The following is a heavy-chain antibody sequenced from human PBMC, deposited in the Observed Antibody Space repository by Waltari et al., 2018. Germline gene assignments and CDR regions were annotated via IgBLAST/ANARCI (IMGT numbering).Heavy chain of an antibody. CDR2: IYFIGGT. D-gene: IGHD6-19*01. CDR3: ARDGAVADYFDY. V-gene: IGHV4-59*11. J-gene: IGHJ4*02. Sequence: QVQLQESGPGLVKPSETLSLTCRVPGGSLGTHYGSWTRQPPGKGLEWIGYIYFIGGTNYNPSLKSRVTISVDTSKNQFSLKLSSVTAADTAVYYCARDGAVADYFDYWGQGTLVTVSS. CDR1: GGSLGTHY.